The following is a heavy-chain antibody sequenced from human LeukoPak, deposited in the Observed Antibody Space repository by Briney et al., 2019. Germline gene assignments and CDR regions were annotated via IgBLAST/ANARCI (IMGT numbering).Heavy chain of an antibody. D-gene: IGHD3-22*01. Sequence: SETLSLTCTVSGGSISSYYWSWIRQPAGKGLEWIGRIYTSASTNYNPSLKSRVTMSVDTSKNQFSLKLSSVTAADTAVYYCARDRPSHYYDSSGYYPDAFDIWGQGTMVTVSS. CDR2: IYTSAST. J-gene: IGHJ3*02. CDR3: ARDRPSHYYDSSGYYPDAFDI. CDR1: GGSISSYY. V-gene: IGHV4-4*07.